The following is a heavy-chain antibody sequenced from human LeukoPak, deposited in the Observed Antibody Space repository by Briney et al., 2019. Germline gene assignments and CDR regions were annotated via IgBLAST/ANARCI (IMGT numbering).Heavy chain of an antibody. CDR1: GDSVSSNSAP. CDR2: TYYRCKWYN. D-gene: IGHD6-13*01. J-gene: IGHJ4*02. Sequence: SQTLSLTCASSGDSVSSNSAPWTWIRQSPSRGLEWLGSTYYRCKWYNDYAVAGKSRITINPDPSKNQFSPQLTSVTPEETAVYYCARKKQQLAFDYSGQGILVTVSS. V-gene: IGHV6-1*01. CDR3: ARKKQQLAFDY.